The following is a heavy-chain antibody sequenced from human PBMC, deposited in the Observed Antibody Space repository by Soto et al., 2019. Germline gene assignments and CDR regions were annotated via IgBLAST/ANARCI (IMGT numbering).Heavy chain of an antibody. D-gene: IGHD3-10*01. V-gene: IGHV5-10-1*01. CDR1: GYSFTSYW. CDR3: ARFYGSGEYYYYGMDV. CDR2: IDPSDSYT. Sequence: GESLKISCKVSGYSFTSYWISCVRQMHGKGLEWMGRIDPSDSYTNYSPSFQGHVTISADKSISTAYLQWSSLKASDTAMYYCARFYGSGEYYYYGMDVWGQGTTVTVSS. J-gene: IGHJ6*02.